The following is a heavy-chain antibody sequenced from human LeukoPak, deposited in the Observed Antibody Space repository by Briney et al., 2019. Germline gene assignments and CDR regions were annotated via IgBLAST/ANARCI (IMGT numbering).Heavy chain of an antibody. CDR1: GGSFSAYY. CDR2: INHSGST. J-gene: IGHJ6*03. D-gene: IGHD6-6*01. Sequence: SETLSLTCAVYGGSFSAYYWNFIRQPPGKGLEWIGEINHSGSTNYNPSLKSRLTISVATSKSQFSLNLSSVTAADTAVYYCARLQDSSNYYFYYYMDVWGKGTTVTVSS. CDR3: ARLQDSSNYYFYYYMDV. V-gene: IGHV4-34*01.